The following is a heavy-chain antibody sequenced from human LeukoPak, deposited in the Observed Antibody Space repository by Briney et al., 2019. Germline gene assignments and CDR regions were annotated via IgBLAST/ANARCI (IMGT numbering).Heavy chain of an antibody. CDR1: GGSTSSYF. CDR2: IYYSGST. CDR3: AGRVGDTELLAFDI. D-gene: IGHD1-26*01. Sequence: SETLSLTCTVSGGSTSSYFWSWIRQPPGKGLEWIGFIYYSGSTNYNPSLKSRVTISVDTSKKQLSLKLSSVTAADTALYYCAGRVGDTELLAFDIWGQGTMVTVSS. V-gene: IGHV4-59*01. J-gene: IGHJ3*02.